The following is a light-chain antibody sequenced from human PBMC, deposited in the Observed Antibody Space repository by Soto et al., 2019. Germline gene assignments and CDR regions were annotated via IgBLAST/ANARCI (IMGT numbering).Light chain of an antibody. Sequence: EIVLTQSPGTLSLSPGERATLSCRATQSVTSSYFAWYQQKPGQAPRLLIYGVSSRATDIPDRFSGSGSGTDFTLIISRLEPEDLVVYYCQQYSSLPHTFGQGTKLEVK. J-gene: IGKJ2*01. CDR2: GVS. CDR1: QSVTSSY. CDR3: QQYSSLPHT. V-gene: IGKV3-20*01.